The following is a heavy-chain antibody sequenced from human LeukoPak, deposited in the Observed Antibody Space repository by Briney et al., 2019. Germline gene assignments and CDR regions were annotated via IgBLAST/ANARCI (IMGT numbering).Heavy chain of an antibody. CDR3: SRTLFGVVNY. J-gene: IGHJ4*02. V-gene: IGHV3-74*01. CDR2: INSDGSIT. Sequence: GGSLRLSCVASGFTFSNYWMHWVRQAPGKGLVWVSRINSDGSITNYADSVKGRFTISRDSAKNTLYLQMTSLRAEDTAVYYRSRTLFGVVNYWGQGTLVIVSS. D-gene: IGHD3-3*01. CDR1: GFTFSNYW.